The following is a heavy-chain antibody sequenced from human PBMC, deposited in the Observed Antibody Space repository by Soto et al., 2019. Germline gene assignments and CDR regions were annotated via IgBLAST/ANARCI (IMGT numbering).Heavy chain of an antibody. CDR1: GFTFSSYG. D-gene: IGHD4-17*01. J-gene: IGHJ3*02. V-gene: IGHV3-30*18. Sequence: QVQLVESGGGVVQPGRSLRLSCAASGFTFSSYGMHWVRQAPGKGLEWVAIISYDGSNKYYADSVKGRFTISRDNSKNPLYLQMNSLRAEDTAVYYCAKESLRWNAFDIWGQGTMVTVSS. CDR3: AKESLRWNAFDI. CDR2: ISYDGSNK.